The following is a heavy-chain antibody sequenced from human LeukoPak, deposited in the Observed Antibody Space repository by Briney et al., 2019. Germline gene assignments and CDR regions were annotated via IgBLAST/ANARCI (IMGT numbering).Heavy chain of an antibody. D-gene: IGHD3-10*01. CDR3: AREIYYGSGSYSWGREDAFDI. J-gene: IGHJ3*02. CDR2: ISSSSSNT. V-gene: IGHV3-48*04. CDR1: GFTFSSYS. Sequence: PGGSLRLSCAASGFTFSSYSMNWVRQAPGKGLEWVSYISSSSSNTYYADSVKGRFTISRDNAKNSLYLQMNSLRAEDTAVYYCAREIYYGSGSYSWGREDAFDIWGQGTMVTVSS.